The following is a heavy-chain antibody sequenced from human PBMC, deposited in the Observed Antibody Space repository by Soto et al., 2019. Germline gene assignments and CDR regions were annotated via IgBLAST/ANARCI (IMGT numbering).Heavy chain of an antibody. CDR3: ARGYCSSTSCYDAFDI. CDR1: GYTFTSYG. CDR2: ISAYNGNT. D-gene: IGHD2-2*01. J-gene: IGHJ3*02. V-gene: IGHV1-18*01. Sequence: ASVKVSCKASGYTFTSYGISWVRQAPGQGLEWMGWISAYNGNTNYAQKLQGRVTMTTDTSTSTAYMELRSLISDDTAVYYCARGYCSSTSCYDAFDIWGQGTMVTVSS.